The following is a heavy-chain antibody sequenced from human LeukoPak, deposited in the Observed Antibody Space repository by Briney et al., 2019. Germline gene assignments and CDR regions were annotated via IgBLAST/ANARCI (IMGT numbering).Heavy chain of an antibody. V-gene: IGHV3-23*01. CDR1: GFTFSSYD. CDR2: ITTSGGST. Sequence: GGSLRLSCAASGFTFSSYDIKWVRQAPGKGLEWVSCITTSGGSTDYADSAKGRFTISRDNSKNTVYLQMNSLRAEDTAVYYCARSLRDPWGQGTLVTVSS. D-gene: IGHD3-16*01. J-gene: IGHJ5*02. CDR3: ARSLRDP.